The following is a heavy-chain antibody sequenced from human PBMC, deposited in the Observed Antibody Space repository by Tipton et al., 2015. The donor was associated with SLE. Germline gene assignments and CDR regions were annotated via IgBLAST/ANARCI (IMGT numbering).Heavy chain of an antibody. V-gene: IGHV4-61*10. D-gene: IGHD3-22*01. CDR3: ARAITMMGTGFYYNYYYMDV. CDR2: VSDSGST. J-gene: IGHJ6*03. Sequence: TLSLTCTVSGGSISSSNYPWSWIRKPAGKGLEWIGYVSDSGSTNYNPSLKSRVTISLDASKNQFSLRLSSVTAADTAVYYCARAITMMGTGFYYNYYYMDVWGKGTTVTVSS. CDR1: GGSISSSNYP.